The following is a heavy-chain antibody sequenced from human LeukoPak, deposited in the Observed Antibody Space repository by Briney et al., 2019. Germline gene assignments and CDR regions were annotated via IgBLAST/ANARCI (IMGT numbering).Heavy chain of an antibody. CDR2: ISGAGGVT. V-gene: IGHV3-23*01. CDR3: AKKQHSGYFPFDY. CDR1: GFTFSTFA. J-gene: IGHJ4*02. Sequence: GGSLRLSCAASGFTFSTFAMSWVRQAPGMGLEWVSTISGAGGVTYYADSVKGRFTISRDNSRNTLFLQMDSLRAEDTAVYFSAKKQHSGYFPFDYWGQGTLVTVSS. D-gene: IGHD3-22*01.